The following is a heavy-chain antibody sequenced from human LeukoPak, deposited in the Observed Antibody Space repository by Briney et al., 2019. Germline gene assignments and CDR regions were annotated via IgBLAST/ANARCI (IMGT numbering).Heavy chain of an antibody. CDR2: IIPILGIA. CDR1: GGTFSSYA. Sequence: SVKVSCKASGGTFSSYAISWVRQAPGQGLEWMGRIIPILGIANYAQKFQGRVTITADKSTSTAYMELSSLRSEDTAVYYCARGGSNSWYEGDYWGQGTLVTVSS. CDR3: ARGGSNSWYEGDY. D-gene: IGHD6-13*01. J-gene: IGHJ4*02. V-gene: IGHV1-69*04.